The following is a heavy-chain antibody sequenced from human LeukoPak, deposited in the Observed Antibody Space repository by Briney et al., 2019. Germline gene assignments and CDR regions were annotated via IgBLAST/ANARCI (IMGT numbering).Heavy chain of an antibody. Sequence: PGGSLRLSCAASGFTFSSYEMNWVRQAPGKGLESVSYISRGGSTIYSACSVKGRFTISRDNDKNSLYLQMNSLRAEDTAVYYCSRAGRDYGDFDYWGQGTLVTVSS. CDR1: GFTFSSYE. CDR2: ISRGGSTI. J-gene: IGHJ4*02. V-gene: IGHV3-48*03. D-gene: IGHD4-17*01. CDR3: SRAGRDYGDFDY.